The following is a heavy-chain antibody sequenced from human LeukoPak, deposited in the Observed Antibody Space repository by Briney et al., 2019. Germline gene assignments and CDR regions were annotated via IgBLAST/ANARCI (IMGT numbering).Heavy chain of an antibody. D-gene: IGHD3-10*01. J-gene: IGHJ4*02. CDR3: ARARKWYYGSGSYYPYYFDY. Sequence: SGTLSLTCAVYGGSFSGYYWSWIRQPPGKGLEWIGEINHSGSTNYNPSLKSRVTISVDTSKNQFSLKLSSVTAADTAVNYCARARKWYYGSGSYYPYYFDYWGQGTLVTVSS. CDR2: INHSGST. CDR1: GGSFSGYY. V-gene: IGHV4-34*01.